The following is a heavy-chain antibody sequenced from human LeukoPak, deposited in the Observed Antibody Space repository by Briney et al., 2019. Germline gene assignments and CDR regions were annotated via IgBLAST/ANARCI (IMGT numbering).Heavy chain of an antibody. CDR2: SNSDSSST. Sequence: GGSLRLSCAASGFTFTTYWMHWVRQAPGKGLVWVSRSNSDSSSTSYADSVKGRFTISRDNAKNTLYLQMNSLRAEDTAVYYCARASNWKYDYWGQGTLVTVSS. V-gene: IGHV3-74*01. CDR1: GFTFTTYW. J-gene: IGHJ4*02. D-gene: IGHD1-20*01. CDR3: ARASNWKYDY.